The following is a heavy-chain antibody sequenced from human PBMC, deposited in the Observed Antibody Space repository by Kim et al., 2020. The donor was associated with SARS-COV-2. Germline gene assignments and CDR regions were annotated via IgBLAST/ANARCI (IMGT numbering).Heavy chain of an antibody. V-gene: IGHV4-39*01. J-gene: IGHJ5*02. D-gene: IGHD1-1*01. Sequence: SETLSLTCTVSGGSISSSSYYWGWIRQPPGKGLEWIGSIYYSGSTYYNPSLKSRVTISVDTSKNQFSLKLSSVTAADTAVYYCATSEYDDFIDPWGQGTLVTVSS. CDR3: ATSEYDDFIDP. CDR2: IYYSGST. CDR1: GGSISSSSYY.